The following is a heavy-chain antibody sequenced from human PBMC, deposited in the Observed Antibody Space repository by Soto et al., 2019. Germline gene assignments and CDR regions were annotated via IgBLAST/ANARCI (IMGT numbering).Heavy chain of an antibody. CDR2: IGTGNGNT. CDR3: AADVGGYIYGLGKY. D-gene: IGHD5-18*01. CDR1: GYTFTRNA. V-gene: IGHV1-3*04. Sequence: ASVKVSCKASGYTFTRNAMHWVRQAPGQRLEWMGWIGTGNGNTKYSQRFQGRVTFTRDTSASTVYMELSSLRSEDTAVYYCAADVGGYIYGLGKYWGQGTLVTVSS. J-gene: IGHJ4*02.